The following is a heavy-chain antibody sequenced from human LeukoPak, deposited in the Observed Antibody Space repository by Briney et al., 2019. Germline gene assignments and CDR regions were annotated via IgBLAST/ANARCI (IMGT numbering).Heavy chain of an antibody. J-gene: IGHJ4*02. Sequence: PSETLSLTCTVSGGSISSYYWSWIRQPPGKGLEWIGYIYHSGSTNYNPSLKSRVTISVDTSKNQFSLKLSSVTAADTAVYYCAMVRGATFDYWGQGTLVTVSS. V-gene: IGHV4-59*08. D-gene: IGHD3-10*01. CDR2: IYHSGST. CDR3: AMVRGATFDY. CDR1: GGSISSYY.